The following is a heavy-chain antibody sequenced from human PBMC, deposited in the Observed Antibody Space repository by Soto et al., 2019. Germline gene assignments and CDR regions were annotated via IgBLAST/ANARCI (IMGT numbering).Heavy chain of an antibody. CDR2: TYFRSKWYN. Sequence: SQTLSLTCAISGDSVSSNTASWNWIRQSPSRGLEWLGRTYFRSKWYNDYAVSVKSRIIINPDTSNNQFSLQPNSVTPEDTAVYFCAKGDNLGPKTGYAFDPWGQGIMVTVSS. D-gene: IGHD5-12*01. CDR3: AKGDNLGPKTGYAFDP. V-gene: IGHV6-1*01. CDR1: GDSVSSNTAS. J-gene: IGHJ5*02.